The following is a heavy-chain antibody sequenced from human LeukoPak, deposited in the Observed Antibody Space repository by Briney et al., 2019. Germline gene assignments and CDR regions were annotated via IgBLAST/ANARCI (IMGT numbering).Heavy chain of an antibody. Sequence: GGSLRLSCAASGFTFSSYSMNWVRQAPGKGLEGVSSISSSSSYIYYADSVKGRFTISRDNSKNTLYLQMNTLRAEDTAVYYCARAESSNWYWYFDLWGRGTLVTVSS. V-gene: IGHV3-21*04. CDR1: GFTFSSYS. D-gene: IGHD6-13*01. CDR2: ISSSSSYI. CDR3: ARAESSNWYWYFDL. J-gene: IGHJ2*01.